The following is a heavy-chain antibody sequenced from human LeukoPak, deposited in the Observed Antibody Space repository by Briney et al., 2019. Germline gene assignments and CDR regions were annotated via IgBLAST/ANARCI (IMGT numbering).Heavy chain of an antibody. CDR1: GFPFSSYS. CDR2: IKPDGTTK. V-gene: IGHV3-7*03. Sequence: GGSLRLSCAASGFPFSSYSTTWVRQAPGKGLEWVANIKPDGTTKFYVDSVKGRFTISRDNALNSLYLQMNSLRAEDTAIYYCARSIPYGTTWYGRSDYWGQGTLVTVSS. CDR3: ARSIPYGTTWYGRSDY. D-gene: IGHD6-13*01. J-gene: IGHJ4*02.